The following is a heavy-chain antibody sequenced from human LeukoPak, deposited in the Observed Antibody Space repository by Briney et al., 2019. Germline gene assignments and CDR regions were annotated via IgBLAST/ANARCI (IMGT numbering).Heavy chain of an antibody. J-gene: IGHJ4*02. CDR3: AKQSYSSCYTALNF. CDR2: ISGSGDST. V-gene: IGHV3-23*01. CDR1: GFTFSSCA. D-gene: IGHD6-19*01. Sequence: GGSLRLSCAASGFTFSSCAMSWFRQAPGKGLEWVSVISGSGDSTYYADSVKGQFTMSRDNSKNTLYLQMNSLRAEDTAVYYCAKQSYSSCYTALNFWGQGTLVTVSS.